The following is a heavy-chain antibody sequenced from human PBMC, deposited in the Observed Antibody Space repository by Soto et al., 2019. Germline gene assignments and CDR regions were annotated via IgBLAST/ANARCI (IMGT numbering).Heavy chain of an antibody. CDR2: INGVNGNT. CDR3: ARAPRLTQLSA. Sequence: QVQLVQSGAEVKKAGASIRISCKASGYTFSTSGMHWVRQAPGQGLEWVGWINGVNGNTKYSQKFQDRVTITRDSSASTAYMELSGLTSEDTGLFYCARAPRLTQLSAWGQGTQVIVSS. V-gene: IGHV1-3*01. D-gene: IGHD1-1*01. J-gene: IGHJ5*02. CDR1: GYTFSTSG.